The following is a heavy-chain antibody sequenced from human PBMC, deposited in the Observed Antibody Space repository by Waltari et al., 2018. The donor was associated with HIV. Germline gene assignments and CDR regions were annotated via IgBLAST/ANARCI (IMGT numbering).Heavy chain of an antibody. Sequence: EVQLVESGGGLVQPGGSLRLSCAASGFTFSSYWMSWFRQAPGKGLEWVANIKQDGREKYYVDFVKGRFTISRDNAKNSVYLQMNSLRVEDTAVYFCARDSSLRYYFDYWGQGTLVTVSS. CDR2: IKQDGREK. J-gene: IGHJ4*02. CDR3: ARDSSLRYYFDY. D-gene: IGHD2-2*01. CDR1: GFTFSSYW. V-gene: IGHV3-7*01.